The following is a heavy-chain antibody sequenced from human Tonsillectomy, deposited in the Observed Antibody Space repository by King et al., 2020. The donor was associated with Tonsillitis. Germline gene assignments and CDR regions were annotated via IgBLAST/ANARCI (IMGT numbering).Heavy chain of an antibody. Sequence: EVQLVESGGGVVRPGGSLRLSCAASGFTFDDYGMSWVRQAPGKGLEWVSSINWNGGSTAYADSVKGRFTISRDNAKNSLYLQMHSLRAEDTALYYCARVNSPFPIWTGLGFDYWGQGTLVTVSS. CDR2: INWNGGST. J-gene: IGHJ4*02. CDR3: ARVNSPFPIWTGLGFDY. CDR1: GFTFDDYG. V-gene: IGHV3-20*04. D-gene: IGHD3/OR15-3a*01.